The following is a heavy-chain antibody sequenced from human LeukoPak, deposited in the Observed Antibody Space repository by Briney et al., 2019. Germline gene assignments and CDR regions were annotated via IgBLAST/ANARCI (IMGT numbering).Heavy chain of an antibody. V-gene: IGHV1-69*04. J-gene: IGHJ6*02. CDR2: IIPILGIA. D-gene: IGHD2-21*01. CDR3: ASSAVILGYYYGMDV. CDR1: GGTFSSYA. Sequence: SVKVSCKASGGTFSSYAISWVRQAPGRGLEWMGRIIPILGIANYAQKFQGRVTITADKSTSTAYMELSSLRSEDTAVYYCASSAVILGYYYGMDVWGQGTTVTVSS.